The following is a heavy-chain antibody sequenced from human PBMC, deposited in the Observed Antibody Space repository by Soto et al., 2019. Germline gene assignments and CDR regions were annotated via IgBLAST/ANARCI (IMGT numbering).Heavy chain of an antibody. V-gene: IGHV3-73*01. J-gene: IGHJ4*02. Sequence: SGGSLRLSCAASGFTFSGSAMHWVRQASGKGLEWVGRIRSKANSYATAYAASVKGRFTISRDDSKNTAYLQMNSLRAEDTAVYYCARGNYYDSSGYCDYWGQGTLVTVSS. D-gene: IGHD3-22*01. CDR1: GFTFSGSA. CDR3: ARGNYYDSSGYCDY. CDR2: IRSKANSYAT.